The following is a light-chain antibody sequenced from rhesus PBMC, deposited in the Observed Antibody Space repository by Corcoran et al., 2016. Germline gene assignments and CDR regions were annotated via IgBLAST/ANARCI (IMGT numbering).Light chain of an antibody. CDR3: LQSKDSPFT. CDR1: ESVSFFGMNL. V-gene: IGKV7-13*01. J-gene: IGKJ4*01. CDR2: QAS. Sequence: DIVLTQSPASLVVSPGQRATITCRASESVSFFGMNLIHWYQQRPGQPPKLLIYQASNKDKWVPARFRGSGSGTDFTLTINPVEADDAADYYCLQSKDSPFTFGGGTKVELK.